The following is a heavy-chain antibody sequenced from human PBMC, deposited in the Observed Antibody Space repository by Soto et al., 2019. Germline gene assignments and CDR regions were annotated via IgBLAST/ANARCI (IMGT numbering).Heavy chain of an antibody. CDR3: VKNSGWFNT. CDR1: GFMFSTTD. CDR2: IEGSGEIT. D-gene: IGHD3-10*01. V-gene: IGHV3-23*01. Sequence: LRLSCAASGFMFSTTDMSWVRQAPGKGLEWLTTIEGSGEITYYADSVKGRFTISRDNSKSTVYLQMDSLTADDTAVYFCVKNSGWFNTWGQGTPVTVSS. J-gene: IGHJ5*02.